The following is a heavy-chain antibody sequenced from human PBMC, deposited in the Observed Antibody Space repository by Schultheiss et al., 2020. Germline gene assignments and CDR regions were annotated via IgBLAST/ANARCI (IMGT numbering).Heavy chain of an antibody. CDR1: GGSISSSSYY. CDR2: IYYSGST. J-gene: IGHJ5*02. V-gene: IGHV4-39*07. D-gene: IGHD6-13*01. Sequence: SETLSLTCTVSGGSISSSSYYWGWIRQPPGKGLEWIGSIYYSGSTYYNPSLKSRVTISVDTSKNQFSLKLSSVTAADTAVYYCVRDVSRSWYDHWGQGTLVTVSS. CDR3: VRDVSRSWYDH.